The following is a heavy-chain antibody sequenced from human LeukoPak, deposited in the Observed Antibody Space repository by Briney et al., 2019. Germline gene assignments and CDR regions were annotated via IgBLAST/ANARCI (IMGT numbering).Heavy chain of an antibody. CDR3: ARDQGSCSCFDY. CDR1: GFTFSSYS. D-gene: IGHD6-13*01. Sequence: GGSLRLSCAASGFTFSSYSMNWVRQAPGKGLEWVSSISSSSSYIYYADSVKGRFTISRDNAKNSLYLQMNSLRAEDTAVYYRARDQGSCSCFDYWGQGTLVTVSS. V-gene: IGHV3-21*01. CDR2: ISSSSSYI. J-gene: IGHJ4*02.